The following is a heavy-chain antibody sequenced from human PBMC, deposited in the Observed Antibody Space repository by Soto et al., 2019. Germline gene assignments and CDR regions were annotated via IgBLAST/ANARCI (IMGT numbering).Heavy chain of an antibody. V-gene: IGHV4-39*01. CDR2: IYYSGST. CDR3: ARRGAVAGIGY. D-gene: IGHD6-19*01. J-gene: IGHJ4*02. Sequence: QLQLQESGPGLVKPSETLSLTCPVSGGSLSSSSYYWGWIRQPPGKGLEWIGSIYYSGSTYYNPSLKSRVTISVDTSKNQFSLKLRSVTAADAAVYYCARRGAVAGIGYWGQGTLVTVSS. CDR1: GGSLSSSSYY.